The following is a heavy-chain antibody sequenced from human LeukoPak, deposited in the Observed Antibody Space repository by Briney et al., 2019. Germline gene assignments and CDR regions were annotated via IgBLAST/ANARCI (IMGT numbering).Heavy chain of an antibody. CDR2: IGTDGSRT. J-gene: IGHJ3*02. CDR1: GFTFSSYW. CDR3: AGDKYGGNSNAFDI. Sequence: GGSLRLSCAASGFTFSSYWMHWVRQVPGKGLVWVSRIGTDGSRTTYADYVRGRFTISRDNAKNTLYLQMNSLRAEDTAVYYCAGDKYGGNSNAFDIWGQGTLVTVSS. V-gene: IGHV3-74*01. D-gene: IGHD4-23*01.